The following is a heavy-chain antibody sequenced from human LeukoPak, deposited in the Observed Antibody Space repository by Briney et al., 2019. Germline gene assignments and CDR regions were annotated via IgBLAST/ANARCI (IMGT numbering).Heavy chain of an antibody. CDR1: GYTFTGYY. CDR2: INPNSGGT. CDR3: ARERPRDYYYMDV. J-gene: IGHJ6*03. Sequence: ASVKVSCKASGYTFTGYYMDWVRQAPGQGLEWMGWINPNSGGTKYAQKFQGRVTMTRDTSINIVYMELSRLRSDDTGVYYCARERPRDYYYMDVWGKGTTVTVSS. V-gene: IGHV1-2*02.